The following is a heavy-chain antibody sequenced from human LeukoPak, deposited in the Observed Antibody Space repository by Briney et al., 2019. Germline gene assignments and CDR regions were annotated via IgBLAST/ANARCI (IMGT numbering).Heavy chain of an antibody. CDR2: ISGDSDNK. CDR3: AIAYESGSFYRAFAY. V-gene: IGHV3-43*02. D-gene: IGHD3-10*01. Sequence: GGSLRLSCAASGLNVAAYAMYWVRQPPGKSLEWVSLISGDSDNKYSAASVKGRFAISRGNSKNSLYLQMNSLTTEDTALYYCAIAYESGSFYRAFAYWGQGALVTVSS. CDR1: GLNVAAYA. J-gene: IGHJ4*02.